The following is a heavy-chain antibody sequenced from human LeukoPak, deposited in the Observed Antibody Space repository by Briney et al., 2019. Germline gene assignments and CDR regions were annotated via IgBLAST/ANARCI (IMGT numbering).Heavy chain of an antibody. CDR1: GFTFSSYS. V-gene: IGHV3-48*01. CDR2: ISSSSSTI. Sequence: GGSLRLSCAASGFTFSSYSMNWVRQAPGKGLEWVSYISSSSSTIYYADSVKGRFTISRDNPKNTLSLQMNSLRAEDTAVYHCATDPRHSIGSGNWGQGILVTVSS. CDR3: ATDPRHSIGSGN. J-gene: IGHJ4*02. D-gene: IGHD3-22*01.